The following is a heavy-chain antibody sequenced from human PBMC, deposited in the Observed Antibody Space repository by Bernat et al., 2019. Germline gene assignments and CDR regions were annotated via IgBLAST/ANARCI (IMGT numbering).Heavy chain of an antibody. J-gene: IGHJ4*02. CDR3: TRKWDYAAFDF. V-gene: IGHV3-74*01. Sequence: EVQLVESGGGLVQPGGSLRLSCAASGFIFKNYWMHWVRRAPEKGLVWVSRIDSDGSDTNYADSVKGRFTVSRDNAKNMLYLQMNRLRAEDTAVYYCTRKWDYAAFDFWGQGPWSPSPQ. CDR1: GFIFKNYW. D-gene: IGHD4-17*01. CDR2: IDSDGSDT.